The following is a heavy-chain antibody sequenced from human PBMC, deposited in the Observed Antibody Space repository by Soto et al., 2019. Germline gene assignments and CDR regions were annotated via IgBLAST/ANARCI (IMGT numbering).Heavy chain of an antibody. Sequence: GGSLRLSCAASGFTFSSYDMHWVRQATGKGLEWVSAIGTAGDTYYPGSVKGRFTISRENAKNSLYLQMNSLRAGDTAVYYCARDRITGTKDADAFDIWGQGTMVTVSS. CDR3: ARDRITGTKDADAFDI. CDR1: GFTFSSYD. J-gene: IGHJ3*02. D-gene: IGHD1-7*01. CDR2: IGTAGDT. V-gene: IGHV3-13*01.